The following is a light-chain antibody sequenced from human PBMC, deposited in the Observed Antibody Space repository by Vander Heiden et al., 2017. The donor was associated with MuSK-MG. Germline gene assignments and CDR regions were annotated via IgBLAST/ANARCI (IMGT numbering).Light chain of an antibody. J-gene: IGLJ2*01. Sequence: QSVLTPPPSVSGAPGQRVTLSCTGSSSNIGAGYDVHWYQQLPGTAPKLLIYGNSNRPSGVPDRFSGSKSGTSASLAITGLQAEDEADYYCQSYDSSLSGVVFGGGTKLTVL. CDR2: GNS. CDR1: SSNIGAGYD. CDR3: QSYDSSLSGVV. V-gene: IGLV1-40*01.